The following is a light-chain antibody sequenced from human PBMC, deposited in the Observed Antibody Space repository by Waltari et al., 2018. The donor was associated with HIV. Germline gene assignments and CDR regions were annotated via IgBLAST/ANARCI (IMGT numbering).Light chain of an antibody. V-gene: IGKV1-39*01. CDR2: AAS. J-gene: IGKJ1*01. CDR3: QQSFSSPS. CDR1: QNINSY. Sequence: DIQMTHSPSSLSASVGVRVTITCRASQNINSYLNWYQHKPGKAPKLLVYAASRLQGGVPSRFSGSGSGTEFTLTISSLQPDDFATYYCQQSFSSPSFGQGTRVEIK.